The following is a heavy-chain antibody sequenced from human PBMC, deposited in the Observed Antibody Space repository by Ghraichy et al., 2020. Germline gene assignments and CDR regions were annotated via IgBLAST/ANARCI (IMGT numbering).Heavy chain of an antibody. V-gene: IGHV3-7*03. CDR3: ARGAYYDILTGSPVWYYFDY. J-gene: IGHJ4*02. CDR2: IKQDGSEN. CDR1: GFTFSIYW. D-gene: IGHD3-9*01. Sequence: GGSLRLSCAASGFTFSIYWMTWVRQAPGRGLEWVANIKQDGSENYYVDSVEGRFTISRDNAKNSLYLQMNSLRVEDTAMYYCARGAYYDILTGSPVWYYFDYWGQGTLVTVSS.